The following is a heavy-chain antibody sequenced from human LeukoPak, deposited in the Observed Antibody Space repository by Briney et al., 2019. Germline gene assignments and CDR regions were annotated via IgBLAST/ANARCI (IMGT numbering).Heavy chain of an antibody. Sequence: PGGSLRLSCAASGFTFSSYGMHWVRQAPGKGLEWVAVISYDGSNKYYADSVKGRFTISRDNSKNTLYLQMNSLRAEDTAVYYCAKDFLRITMVRGVIITSAFDIWGQGTMATVSS. D-gene: IGHD3-10*01. CDR1: GFTFSSYG. V-gene: IGHV3-30*18. CDR2: ISYDGSNK. CDR3: AKDFLRITMVRGVIITSAFDI. J-gene: IGHJ3*02.